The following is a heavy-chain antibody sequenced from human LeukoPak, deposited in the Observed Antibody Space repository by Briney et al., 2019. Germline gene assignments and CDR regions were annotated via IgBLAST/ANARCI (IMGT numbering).Heavy chain of an antibody. CDR3: ARDRITMVRGVMVSWFDP. CDR1: GFTVSSNY. CDR2: IYSGGST. D-gene: IGHD3-10*01. V-gene: IGHV3-53*01. J-gene: IGHJ5*02. Sequence: GGSLRLSCAASGFTVSSNYMSWVRQAPGKGLERVSVIYSGGSTYYADSVKGRFTISRDNSKNTLYLQMNSLRAEDTAVYYCARDRITMVRGVMVSWFDPWGQGTLVTVSS.